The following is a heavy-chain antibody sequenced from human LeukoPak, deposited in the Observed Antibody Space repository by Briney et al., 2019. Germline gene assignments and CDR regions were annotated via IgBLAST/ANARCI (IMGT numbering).Heavy chain of an antibody. CDR2: IIGSGGST. Sequence: GGSLRLSCAASGFTFSSYAMSWVRQAPGKGLEWVSGIIGSGGSTCYADPVKGRFTISRDDAKNSLYLQMNSLRAEDTAVYYCAREGYSPYWGQGTLVTVSS. J-gene: IGHJ4*02. CDR1: GFTFSSYA. V-gene: IGHV3-23*01. CDR3: AREGYSPY. D-gene: IGHD6-13*01.